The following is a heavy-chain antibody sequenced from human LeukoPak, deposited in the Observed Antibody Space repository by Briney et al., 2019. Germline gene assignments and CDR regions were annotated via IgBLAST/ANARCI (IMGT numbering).Heavy chain of an antibody. CDR2: ISSSSSYI. Sequence: GGSLRLSCAASGFTFSSYSMNWVRQAPGKGLEWVSSISSSSSYIYYADSVKGRFTISRDNSKNTLYLQMNSLRAEDTAVYYCAKDQVGATFSAGQRFDPWGQGTLVTVSS. CDR1: GFTFSSYS. J-gene: IGHJ5*02. CDR3: AKDQVGATFSAGQRFDP. D-gene: IGHD1-26*01. V-gene: IGHV3-21*04.